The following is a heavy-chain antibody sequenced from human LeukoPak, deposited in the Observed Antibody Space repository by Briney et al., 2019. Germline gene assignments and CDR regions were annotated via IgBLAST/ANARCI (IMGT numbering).Heavy chain of an antibody. V-gene: IGHV1-69*13. CDR3: ARVFSRTTIFGVVINYYFDY. J-gene: IGHJ4*02. CDR1: GYTFTSYY. D-gene: IGHD3-3*01. CDR2: IIPIFGTA. Sequence: SVKVSCKASGYTFTSYYMHWVRQAPGQGLEWMGGIIPIFGTANYAQKFQGRVTITADESTSTAYMELSSLRSEDTAVYYCARVFSRTTIFGVVINYYFDYWGQGTLVTVSS.